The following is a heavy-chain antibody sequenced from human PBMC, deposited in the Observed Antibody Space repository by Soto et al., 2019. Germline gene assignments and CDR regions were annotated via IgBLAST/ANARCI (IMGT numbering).Heavy chain of an antibody. V-gene: IGHV1-24*01. CDR2: FDPEDGET. J-gene: IGHJ6*03. D-gene: IGHD6-13*01. CDR3: ATGGYPLSYMDV. CDR1: GYTLTELS. Sequence: ASVKVSCKVSGYTLTELSMHWVRQAPGKGLEWMGGFDPEDGETIYAQKFQGRVTMTEDTSTDTAYMELSSLRSEDTAVYYCATGGYPLSYMDVWGKGTTVTVSS.